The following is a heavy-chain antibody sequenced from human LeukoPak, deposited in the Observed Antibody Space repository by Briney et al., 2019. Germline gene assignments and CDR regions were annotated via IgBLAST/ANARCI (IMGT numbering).Heavy chain of an antibody. CDR1: RDSVSSNSAA. V-gene: IGHV6-1*01. Sequence: SQTLSLTCAISRDSVSSNSAAWNWIRQSPSRGLEWLGRTYYRSKWYNDYAVSVKSRITINPDTSKNQFSLQLNSATPEDTAVYYCARAIAAAGSGYFDYWGQGTLVTVSS. CDR3: ARAIAAAGSGYFDY. D-gene: IGHD6-13*01. CDR2: TYYRSKWYN. J-gene: IGHJ4*02.